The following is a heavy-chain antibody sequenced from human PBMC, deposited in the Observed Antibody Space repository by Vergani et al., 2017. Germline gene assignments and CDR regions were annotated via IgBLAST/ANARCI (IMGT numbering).Heavy chain of an antibody. CDR1: GGTFSSYA. D-gene: IGHD3-3*01. CDR3: ARDWRIFGVVTDYYYYGMDV. CDR2: IIPIFGTA. J-gene: IGHJ6*02. V-gene: IGHV1-69*06. Sequence: QVQLVQSGAEVKKPGSSVKVSCKASGGTFSSYAISWVRQAPGQGLEWMGGIIPIFGTANYAQKFQGRVTITADKSTSTAYMELSSLISEDTAVYYCARDWRIFGVVTDYYYYGMDVWGQGTTVTVSS.